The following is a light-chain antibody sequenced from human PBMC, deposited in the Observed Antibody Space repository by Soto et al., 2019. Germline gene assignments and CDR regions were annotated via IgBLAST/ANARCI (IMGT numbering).Light chain of an antibody. V-gene: IGKV1-39*01. CDR1: QSISTY. CDR2: AAS. CDR3: QQYKSYWT. Sequence: DIQMTQSPSSLSASIGDRVTITCRASQSISTYLNWFQQKPGEAPKLLIQAASSLQSGVPSRFSGSGSGTEFALTISSLQPDDFATYYCQQYKSYWTFGQGTKVDIK. J-gene: IGKJ1*01.